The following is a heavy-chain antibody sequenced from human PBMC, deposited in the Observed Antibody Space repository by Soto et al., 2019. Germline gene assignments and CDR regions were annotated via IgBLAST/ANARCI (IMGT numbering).Heavy chain of an antibody. D-gene: IGHD3-10*01. CDR1: GGSISGYY. CDR3: SRGTGHDAGWFDP. CDR2: IYYSGTT. J-gene: IGHJ5*02. V-gene: IGHV4-59*01. Sequence: QVQLQESGPGLVKPSESLSLTCTVSGGSISGYYWSWFRQPPGQGLEWIGYIYYSGTTYYNPSLKRRVTSSVDTSRNQFALKVTSVTAADAAVYYCSRGTGHDAGWFDPWGQGTLVTVSS.